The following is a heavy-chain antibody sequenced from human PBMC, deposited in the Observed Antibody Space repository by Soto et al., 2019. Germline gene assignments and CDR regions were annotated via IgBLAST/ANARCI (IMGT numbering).Heavy chain of an antibody. CDR2: IYYSGST. V-gene: IGHV4-61*01. Sequence: QVQLQESGPGLVKPSETLSLTCTVSGGSVSSGSYYWRWIRQPPGKGLEWIGYIYYSGSTNYNPSLKSRVTISVDTSKNQFSLKLSSVTAADTAVYYCARDLVDTDAFDIWGQGTMVTVSS. J-gene: IGHJ3*02. CDR1: GGSVSSGSYY. CDR3: ARDLVDTDAFDI. D-gene: IGHD5-12*01.